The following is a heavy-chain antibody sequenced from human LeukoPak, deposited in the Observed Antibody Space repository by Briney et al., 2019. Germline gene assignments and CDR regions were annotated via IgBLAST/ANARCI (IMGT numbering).Heavy chain of an antibody. D-gene: IGHD3-10*01. CDR3: AKDSRGRSAWNH. CDR1: GFTFSSYA. V-gene: IGHV3-23*01. Sequence: GGSLRLSCAASGFTFSSYAMSWVRQAPGKGLEWVSVISGSGGSIYYADSVRGRSTISRDNSKNTLYLQMNSLRAEDTAVYYCAKDSRGRSAWNHWGQGTLVTVSS. J-gene: IGHJ5*02. CDR2: ISGSGGSI.